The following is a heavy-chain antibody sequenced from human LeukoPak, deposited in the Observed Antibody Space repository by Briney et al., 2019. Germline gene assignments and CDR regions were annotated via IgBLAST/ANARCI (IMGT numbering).Heavy chain of an antibody. CDR3: ARVKWWSGYYMDV. Sequence: GRSLRLSCAASGCTFSSYGMHWVRQATGKWLEWVTSISSSSYIYYADSVKGRFPIYRENAKNSLYLQVNSLRAEDTAVYYCARVKWWSGYYMDVWGKGTTVTVSS. D-gene: IGHD3-3*01. CDR2: ISSSSYI. V-gene: IGHV3-21*01. J-gene: IGHJ6*03. CDR1: GCTFSSYG.